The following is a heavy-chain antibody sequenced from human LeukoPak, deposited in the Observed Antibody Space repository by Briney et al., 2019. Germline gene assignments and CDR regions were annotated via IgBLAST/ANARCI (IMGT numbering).Heavy chain of an antibody. CDR3: AREGTSGYDDFDY. Sequence: ASVKVSCKASGGTFSSYAISWVRQAPGQGLEWMGGIIPIFGTANYAQKFQGRVTITADESTSTAYMELSSLRAEDTAVYYCAREGTSGYDDFDYWGQGTLVTVSS. J-gene: IGHJ4*02. V-gene: IGHV1-69*13. CDR2: IIPIFGTA. CDR1: GGTFSSYA. D-gene: IGHD5-12*01.